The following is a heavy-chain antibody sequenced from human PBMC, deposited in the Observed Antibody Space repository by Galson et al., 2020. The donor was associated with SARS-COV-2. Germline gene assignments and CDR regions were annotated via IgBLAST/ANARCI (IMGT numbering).Heavy chain of an antibody. CDR1: GFTFSSYG. J-gene: IGHJ4*02. CDR2: ILYDGSSK. V-gene: IGHV3-30*18. D-gene: IGHD6-19*01. Sequence: GGSLRLSCFASGFTFSSYGIHWVRQAPDKGLEWVAFILYDGSSKHYVDSVKGRFTISRDNSKNMVYLQMNSLRVEDMGVYYCAKETPSSGYHRNFHYWGQGTLVTVSS. CDR3: AKETPSSGYHRNFHY.